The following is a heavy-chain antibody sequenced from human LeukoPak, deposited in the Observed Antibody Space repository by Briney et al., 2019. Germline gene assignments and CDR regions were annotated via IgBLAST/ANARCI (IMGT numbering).Heavy chain of an antibody. J-gene: IGHJ6*03. CDR1: GGSISSYS. CDR3: ARVGAAAAPWDYYYMDV. CDR2: IYTSGST. D-gene: IGHD6-13*01. V-gene: IGHV4-4*09. Sequence: SETLSLTCTVSGGSISSYSRSWIRQPPGKGLEWIGYIYTSGSTNYNPSLKSRVTISVDTSKNQFSLKLSSVTAADTAVYYCARVGAAAAPWDYYYMDVWGKGTTVTVSS.